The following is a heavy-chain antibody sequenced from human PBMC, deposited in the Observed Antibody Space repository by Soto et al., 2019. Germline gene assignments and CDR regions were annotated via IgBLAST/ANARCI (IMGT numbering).Heavy chain of an antibody. Sequence: GAAVKVYCPSSGYTFTRYSMHCVRQAPGQGLEWMGVITPTGEATYYAQKFQGRLTMTWDTSTSTVHMELNSLRSEDTAFDDFVRDWGGYEFDDWGQGTLVTVSS. V-gene: IGHV1-46*01. D-gene: IGHD3-16*01. CDR3: VRDWGGYEFDD. J-gene: IGHJ4*02. CDR1: GYTFTRYS. CDR2: ITPTGEAT.